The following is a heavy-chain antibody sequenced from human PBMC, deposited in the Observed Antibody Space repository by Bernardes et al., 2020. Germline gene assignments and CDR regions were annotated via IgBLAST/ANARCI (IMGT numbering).Heavy chain of an antibody. CDR3: AKDLAVGHASSSSSFDF. V-gene: IGHV3-23*01. Sequence: GGSLRLSCAASGFSFSSYAMSWVRQAPGKGLEWVSTIPGSGGSTFYTDSVKGRFTISRDNSKNTLYLQMSSLRAEDTAVYYCAKDLAVGHASSSSSFDFWGQGTLVTVSS. D-gene: IGHD6-6*01. CDR2: IPGSGGST. J-gene: IGHJ4*02. CDR1: GFSFSSYA.